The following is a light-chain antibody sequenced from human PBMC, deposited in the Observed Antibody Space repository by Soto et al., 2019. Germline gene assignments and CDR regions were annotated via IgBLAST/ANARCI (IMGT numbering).Light chain of an antibody. Sequence: QSVLTQPPSVSGAPGRRVTISCTGSSSNIGAGYDVHWYQQLPGTAPKLLIYGNSNRPSGVPDRFSGSKSGTSASLAITGLQAEDEADYYCQSYDSSRSGVVFGGGTKVTVL. CDR2: GNS. CDR1: SSNIGAGYD. V-gene: IGLV1-40*01. CDR3: QSYDSSRSGVV. J-gene: IGLJ2*01.